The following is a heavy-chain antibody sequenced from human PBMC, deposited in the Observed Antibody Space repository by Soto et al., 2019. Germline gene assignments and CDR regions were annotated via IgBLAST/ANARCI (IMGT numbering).Heavy chain of an antibody. D-gene: IGHD2-15*01. CDR2: INPSGGST. Sequence: QVQLVQSGAEVKKPGASVKVSCKASGYTFTSYYMHWVRQAPGQGLEWMGIINPSGGSTSYAQKFQGRVTMTRDTSTSTVYMELSSLRSEDTAVYYCARTLVVVAAIFYYYYMDVWGKGTTVTVSS. CDR1: GYTFTSYY. CDR3: ARTLVVVAAIFYYYYMDV. V-gene: IGHV1-46*03. J-gene: IGHJ6*03.